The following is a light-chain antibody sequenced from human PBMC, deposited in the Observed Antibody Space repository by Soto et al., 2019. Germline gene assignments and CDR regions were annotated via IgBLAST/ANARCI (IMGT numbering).Light chain of an antibody. Sequence: DLVMTQTPLSLSVTPGQPASISCKSSQNLLHTDGKTYFYWYLQKPGQPPQLLIYGISNRFSGVXEXYSGSGSGTTLALKISRVQAEDGGVYCCLQSIQPPLTFGGGTKGEIK. CDR2: GIS. CDR3: LQSIQPPLT. CDR1: QNLLHTDGKTY. V-gene: IGKV2D-29*01. J-gene: IGKJ4*01.